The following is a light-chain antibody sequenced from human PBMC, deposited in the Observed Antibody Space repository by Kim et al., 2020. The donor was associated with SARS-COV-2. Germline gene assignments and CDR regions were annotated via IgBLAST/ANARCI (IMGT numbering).Light chain of an antibody. CDR1: SLRSYY. V-gene: IGLV3-19*01. CDR3: NSRDSSGNPHVV. Sequence: SSELTQDPAVSVALGQTVRITCQGDSLRSYYASWYQQKPGQASVLVIYGKNNRPSGIPDRFSGSSSGNTASLTITGAQAEDEADYYCNSRDSSGNPHVVFGGGTQLTVL. J-gene: IGLJ2*01. CDR2: GKN.